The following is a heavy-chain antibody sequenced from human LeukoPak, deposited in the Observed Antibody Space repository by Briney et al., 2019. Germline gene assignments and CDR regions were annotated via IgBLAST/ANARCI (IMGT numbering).Heavy chain of an antibody. CDR1: GFTFSNFW. J-gene: IGHJ4*02. D-gene: IGHD3-3*01. CDR2: ISSSSSYI. CDR3: ARGRSGYRLDFDY. V-gene: IGHV3-21*01. Sequence: GGSVRLSCATSGFTFSNFWMSWVRQAPGKGLEWVSSISSSSSYIYYADSVKGRFTISRDSAKNSLYLQMNSLRAEDTAVYYCARGRSGYRLDFDYWGQGTLVTVSS.